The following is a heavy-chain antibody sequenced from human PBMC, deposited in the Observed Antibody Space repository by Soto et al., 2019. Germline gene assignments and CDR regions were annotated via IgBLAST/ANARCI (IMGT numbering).Heavy chain of an antibody. V-gene: IGHV3-23*01. D-gene: IGHD2-8*01. J-gene: IGHJ6*04. CDR2: ITNSGGST. CDR3: AKNLGYGANGVCYGYMDV. Sequence: GGSLRLSCAASGFTFSSNAMSWARQAAGKGLEWVSTITNSGGSTYYADSVKGRFTISRDNSENMLYLQMSGLRAEDTAVYYCAKNLGYGANGVCYGYMDVWGKGTTVTVSS. CDR1: GFTFSSNA.